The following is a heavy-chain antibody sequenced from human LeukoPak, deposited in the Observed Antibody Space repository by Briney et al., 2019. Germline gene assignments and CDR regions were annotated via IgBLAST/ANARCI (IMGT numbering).Heavy chain of an antibody. CDR2: IWYDGSNK. Sequence: GGSLRLSCAASEFTFSSYGMHWVRQAPGKGLEWVAVIWYDGSNKYYADSVKGRFTISRDNSKNTLYLQMNSLRAEDTAVYYCARDLLEDYIWGSYSSGYFDYWGQGTLVTVSS. V-gene: IGHV3-33*01. CDR3: ARDLLEDYIWGSYSSGYFDY. J-gene: IGHJ4*02. CDR1: EFTFSSYG. D-gene: IGHD3-16*01.